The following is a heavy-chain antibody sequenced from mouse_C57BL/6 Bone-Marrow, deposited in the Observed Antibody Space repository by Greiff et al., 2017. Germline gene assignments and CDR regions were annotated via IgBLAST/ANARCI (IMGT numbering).Heavy chain of an antibody. D-gene: IGHD1-1*01. J-gene: IGHJ1*03. V-gene: IGHV14-4*01. Sequence: EVQLQQSGAELVRPGASVKLSCTASGFNIKDDYMHWVKQRPEQGLEWIGWIDPENGDTEYASKFQGKATITADTSSNTAYLQLSSLTSEDTAVYYCTEILRTWYFDVWGTGTTVTVSS. CDR3: TEILRTWYFDV. CDR2: IDPENGDT. CDR1: GFNIKDDY.